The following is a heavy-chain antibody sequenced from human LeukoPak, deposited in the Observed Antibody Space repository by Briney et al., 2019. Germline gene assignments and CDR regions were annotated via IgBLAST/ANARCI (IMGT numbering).Heavy chain of an antibody. J-gene: IGHJ4*02. CDR1: GGTFSNYT. CDR3: ARALSDTSGYELAY. D-gene: IGHD3-22*01. Sequence: GSSVKVSCKASGGTFSNYTITWVRQAPGQGLEWIGRIIPGLGIINYAQKFQGRVTVTADKSTSTAYMELSSLRADDTAAYYCARALSDTSGYELAYWGQGTLVTVSA. V-gene: IGHV1-69*02. CDR2: IIPGLGII.